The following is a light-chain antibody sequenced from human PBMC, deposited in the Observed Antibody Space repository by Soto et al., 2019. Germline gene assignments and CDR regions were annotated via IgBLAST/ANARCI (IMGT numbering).Light chain of an antibody. CDR1: SANIGAGYD. V-gene: IGLV1-40*01. Sequence: QSVLTQPPSVSGAPGQRVTISCTGCSANIGAGYDVQWYQQLPGTAPKLLIYGSRNRPSGVPDRFSGSKSGTSASLAITGLQADDEADYYCQSYDSSLSGAVFGGGTKLTVL. CDR3: QSYDSSLSGAV. CDR2: GSR. J-gene: IGLJ2*01.